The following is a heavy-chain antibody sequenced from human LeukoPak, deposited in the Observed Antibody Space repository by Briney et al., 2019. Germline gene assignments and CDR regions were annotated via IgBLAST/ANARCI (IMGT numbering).Heavy chain of an antibody. CDR3: ARSSGLITIFGVVPYYFDY. J-gene: IGHJ4*02. CDR1: GGSFSGYY. Sequence: SETLSLTCAVYGGSFSGYYWSWIRQPPGKGLEWIGEINHSGSTNYNPSLKGRVTISVDTSKNQFSLKLSSVTAADTAVYYCARSSGLITIFGVVPYYFDYWGQGTLVTVSS. D-gene: IGHD3-3*01. CDR2: INHSGST. V-gene: IGHV4-34*01.